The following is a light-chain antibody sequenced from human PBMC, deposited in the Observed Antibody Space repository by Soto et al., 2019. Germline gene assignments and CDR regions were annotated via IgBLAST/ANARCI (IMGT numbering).Light chain of an antibody. J-gene: IGLJ3*02. Sequence: QSALTQPASVSGSPGQSITISCTVTSSDVGGYNYVSWYQQHPGKDPKLMIYEVSNRPSGVSNRFSVSKSGNTASLTITGLHAEDEADYYCSSYTSSGTRVFGGGTKLTVL. CDR3: SSYTSSGTRV. CDR2: EVS. CDR1: SSDVGGYNY. V-gene: IGLV2-14*01.